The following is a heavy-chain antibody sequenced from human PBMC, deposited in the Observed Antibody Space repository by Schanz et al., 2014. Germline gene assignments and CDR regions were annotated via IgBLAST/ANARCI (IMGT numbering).Heavy chain of an antibody. CDR3: ARKMKLGVYGGKGHDSLDI. Sequence: EVQLVQSGVGLVQPGGSLRLSCAASGFTFSSHWMHWVRQDPGKGLVWVARINSVGSNTDYADSVTGRFTISRDNAKNTLYLQMNTLRAEDTAVYYCARKMKLGVYGGKGHDSLDIWGQGTMVTVSS. J-gene: IGHJ3*02. CDR2: INSVGSNT. CDR1: GFTFSSHW. V-gene: IGHV3-74*01. D-gene: IGHD4-17*01.